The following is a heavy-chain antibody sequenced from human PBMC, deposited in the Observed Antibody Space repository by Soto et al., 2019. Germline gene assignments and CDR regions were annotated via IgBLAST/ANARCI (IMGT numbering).Heavy chain of an antibody. CDR2: ISYDGSNK. CDR3: ARDQGGGGPYYYYYYGMDV. Sequence: GGSLRLSCAASGFTFSSYAMHWVRQAPGKGLEWVAVISYDGSNKYYADSVKGRFTISRDNSKNTLYLQMNSLRAEDTAVYYCARDQGGGGPYYYYYYGMDVWGQGTTVTVSS. J-gene: IGHJ6*02. CDR1: GFTFSSYA. V-gene: IGHV3-30-3*01. D-gene: IGHD2-15*01.